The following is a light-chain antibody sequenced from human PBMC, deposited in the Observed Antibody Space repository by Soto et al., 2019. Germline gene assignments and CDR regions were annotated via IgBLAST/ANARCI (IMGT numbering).Light chain of an antibody. J-gene: IGKJ1*01. V-gene: IGKV3-11*01. CDR2: DVS. CDR1: QNISSY. Sequence: IVLTQSPATLSLSPGKRATLSCRASQNISSYLIWYQQKPGQAPRLLIYDVSNRATGIPARFSGSGSGTDFTLTIRRLEDEDCAVYESQERRNWARTFGEGTKVDIK. CDR3: QERRNWART.